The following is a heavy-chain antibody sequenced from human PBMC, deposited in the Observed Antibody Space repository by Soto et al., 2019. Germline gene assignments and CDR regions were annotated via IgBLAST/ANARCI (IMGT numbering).Heavy chain of an antibody. V-gene: IGHV4-30-2*01. CDR3: ARSVFP. J-gene: IGHJ5*02. CDR1: GVSISSGGYS. Sequence: TSETLSLTCAVSGVSISSGGYSWSWIRQPPGKGLEWIGYIYHSGSTYYNPSLKSRVTISVDRSKNQFSLKLSSVTAADTAVYYCARSVFPWGQGTLVTVSS. CDR2: IYHSGST.